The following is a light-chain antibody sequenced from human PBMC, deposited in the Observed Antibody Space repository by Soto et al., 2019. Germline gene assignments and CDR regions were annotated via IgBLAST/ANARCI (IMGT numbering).Light chain of an antibody. Sequence: EIVMTQSPATLSVSPGERATLSCRAXXSVXXXXPWYQQKPGQAPGLLIYGASTRATGIPARFSGSGAGTEFXXXXXXXXXXXFAVYYCQXYNNWPRGTFGQGTKVEIK. CDR3: QXYNNWPRGT. V-gene: IGKV3-15*01. CDR2: GAS. J-gene: IGKJ1*01. CDR1: XSVXXX.